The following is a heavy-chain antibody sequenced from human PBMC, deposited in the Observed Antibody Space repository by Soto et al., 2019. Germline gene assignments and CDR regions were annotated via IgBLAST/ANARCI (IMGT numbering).Heavy chain of an antibody. CDR2: ITYNGDNT. Sequence: GGSLRLSCAASGFTFRSYAMTWVRQAPGKGLEWVSVITYNGDNTFYADSVKGRFTISRDNSKNQFSLKLSSVTAADTAVYYCASIAARNYYGMDVWGQGTTVTVSS. CDR3: ASIAARNYYGMDV. V-gene: IGHV3-23*01. J-gene: IGHJ6*02. CDR1: GFTFRSYA. D-gene: IGHD6-6*01.